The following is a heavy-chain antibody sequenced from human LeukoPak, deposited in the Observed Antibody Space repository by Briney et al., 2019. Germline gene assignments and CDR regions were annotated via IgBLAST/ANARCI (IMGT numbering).Heavy chain of an antibody. V-gene: IGHV4-59*01. CDR2: IYYSGST. J-gene: IGHJ4*02. D-gene: IGHD3-10*01. CDR1: GGSISSYY. Sequence: SETLSLTCTVSGGSISSYYWSWIRQPPGKGLEWIGYIYYSGSTNYNPSLKSRVTISVDTSKNQFSLKLSSVTAADTAVYYCARDGTVRAFDYWGQGTLVTVSS. CDR3: ARDGTVRAFDY.